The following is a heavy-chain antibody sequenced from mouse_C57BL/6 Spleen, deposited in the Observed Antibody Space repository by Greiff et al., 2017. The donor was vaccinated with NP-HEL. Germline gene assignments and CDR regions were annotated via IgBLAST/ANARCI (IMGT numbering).Heavy chain of an antibody. J-gene: IGHJ1*03. CDR1: GYTFTSYG. V-gene: IGHV1-81*01. CDR3: ARIGITTNWYFDV. D-gene: IGHD1-1*01. Sequence: QVQLQQSGAELARPGASVKLSCKASGYTFTSYGISWVKQRTGQGLEWIGEIYPRSGNTYYNEKFKGQATLTADKSSSTAYMELRSLTSEDSAVYFWARIGITTNWYFDVWGTGTTVTVSS. CDR2: IYPRSGNT.